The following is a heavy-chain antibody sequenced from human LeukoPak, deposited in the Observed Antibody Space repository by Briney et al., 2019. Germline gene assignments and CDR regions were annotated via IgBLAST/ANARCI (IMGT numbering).Heavy chain of an antibody. CDR3: AREVTMVRGVIPGGMDV. Sequence: ASVKVSCKASGYIFTSYGISWVRQAPGQGLEWMGWISAYNGNTNYAQKFQGRVTMTTDTSTSTAYMELRSLRSDDTAVYYCAREVTMVRGVIPGGMDVWGQGTTVTVSS. D-gene: IGHD3-10*01. J-gene: IGHJ6*02. CDR1: GYIFTSYG. CDR2: ISAYNGNT. V-gene: IGHV1-18*01.